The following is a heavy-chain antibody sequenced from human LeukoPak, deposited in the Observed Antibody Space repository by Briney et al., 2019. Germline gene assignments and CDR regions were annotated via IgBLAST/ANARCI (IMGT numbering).Heavy chain of an antibody. CDR2: MNPNSGNT. Sequence: ASVKVSCKASGYTFTSYDINWVRQATGQGLEWMGWMNPNSGNTGYAQKFQGRVTITRNTSISTAYMELSSLRSEDTAVYYCARGRRYRSGGSCVPTTYYMDVWGKGTTVTVSS. CDR1: GYTFTSYD. V-gene: IGHV1-8*03. CDR3: ARGRRYRSGGSCVPTTYYMDV. J-gene: IGHJ6*03. D-gene: IGHD2-15*01.